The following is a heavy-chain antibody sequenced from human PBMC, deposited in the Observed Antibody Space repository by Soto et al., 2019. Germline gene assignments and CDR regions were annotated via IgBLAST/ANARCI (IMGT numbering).Heavy chain of an antibody. CDR3: ARAGGTTTMVRGVNGFDY. V-gene: IGHV4-30-2*01. Sequence: SESRSLTCSVSGGTISSGGYSWSWIRQPPGKCLERTRYIHHSGRTYSSRSLRSRVTILVDRLENRLSLKLSSVHATDTAVYYCARAGGTTTMVRGVNGFDYWGQGTLVTASS. CDR2: IHHSGRT. CDR1: GGTISSGGYS. J-gene: IGHJ4*02. D-gene: IGHD3-10*01.